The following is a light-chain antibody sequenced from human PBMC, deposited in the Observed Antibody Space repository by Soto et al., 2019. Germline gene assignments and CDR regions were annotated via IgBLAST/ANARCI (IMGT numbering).Light chain of an antibody. CDR2: CTS. CDR3: QHYNKWPYT. V-gene: IGKV3-15*01. CDR1: QSVGRN. J-gene: IGKJ2*01. Sequence: EIVMTQSPVALSVSPGESAALSCRASQSVGRNFACYQQRPGQAPRVLIYCTSTRATAVPARFSGSGAGKYFTLTIRSQQYEYFAVYYYQHYNKWPYTFGQGTRLEIK.